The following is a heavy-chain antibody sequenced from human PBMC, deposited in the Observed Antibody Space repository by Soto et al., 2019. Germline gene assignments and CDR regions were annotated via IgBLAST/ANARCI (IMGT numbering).Heavy chain of an antibody. CDR1: GFTFSSSE. Sequence: EVQLVESGGGLVQPGGSLRLSCAVSGFTFSSSEMYWVRQAPGKGLEWISYIHPSGQPLFYADSVKGRFTISRDNANNSLFLQMNSLRAEDTAVYYCARRARRWGQGTMVTVSS. J-gene: IGHJ3*01. V-gene: IGHV3-48*03. CDR3: ARRARR. CDR2: IHPSGQPL. D-gene: IGHD1-26*01.